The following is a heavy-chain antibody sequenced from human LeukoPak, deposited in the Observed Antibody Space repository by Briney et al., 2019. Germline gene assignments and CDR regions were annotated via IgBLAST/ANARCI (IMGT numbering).Heavy chain of an antibody. CDR3: ATLHGDYNYYYYYMDV. Sequence: GASVKVSCKVSGYTLTELSMHWVRQAPGKGLEWMGGFDPEDGETIYAQKFQGRVTMTEDTSTDTAYMELSSLRSEDTAVCYCATLHGDYNYYYYYMDVWGKGTTVTVSS. D-gene: IGHD4-17*01. CDR2: FDPEDGET. J-gene: IGHJ6*03. CDR1: GYTLTELS. V-gene: IGHV1-24*01.